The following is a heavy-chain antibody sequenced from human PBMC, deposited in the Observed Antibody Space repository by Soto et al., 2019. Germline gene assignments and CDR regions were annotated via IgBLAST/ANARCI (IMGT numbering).Heavy chain of an antibody. CDR1: GGTFSSYT. D-gene: IGHD6-25*01. CDR2: IIPILGIP. J-gene: IGHJ3*02. CDR3: ARGDSTGVNGFDI. Sequence: QVQLVQSGAEVKKSGSSVKVSCKASGGTFSSYTITWVRQVPGQGLEWMGRIIPILGIPNYAQKFQGRVTITADKSTSTAYMELSSLRSEDTAVYYCARGDSTGVNGFDIWGQGTMVAVSS. V-gene: IGHV1-69*02.